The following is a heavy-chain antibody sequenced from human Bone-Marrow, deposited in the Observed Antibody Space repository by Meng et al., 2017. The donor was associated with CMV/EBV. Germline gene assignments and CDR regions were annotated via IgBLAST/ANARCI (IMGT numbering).Heavy chain of an antibody. D-gene: IGHD3/OR15-3a*01. V-gene: IGHV4-34*01. CDR2: INHRGST. CDR3: ARGNRGLDEVVRGGYYYYGMDV. Sequence: SETLSLTCAVYGGSFSGYYWSWIRQPPGKGLEWIGEINHRGSTNSSPSLKSRVTISVDTSKNQFSLKLSSVTAPDTAVYYCARGNRGLDEVVRGGYYYYGMDVWAQGPTVPVSS. CDR1: GGSFSGYY. J-gene: IGHJ6*02.